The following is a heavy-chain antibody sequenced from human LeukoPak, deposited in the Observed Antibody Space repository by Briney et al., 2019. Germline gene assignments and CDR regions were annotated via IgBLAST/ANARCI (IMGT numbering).Heavy chain of an antibody. CDR1: GFTVSTNY. Sequence: GGSLRLSCAASGFTVSTNYMSWVRQAPGKGLEWVSVIYSGGSTYYADSVKGRFTVSRDNSENTLYLQMNILRAEDTAVYYCARVVYYDSSGHPAFYFDYWGQGTLVTVSS. V-gene: IGHV3-53*01. D-gene: IGHD3-22*01. J-gene: IGHJ4*02. CDR2: IYSGGST. CDR3: ARVVYYDSSGHPAFYFDY.